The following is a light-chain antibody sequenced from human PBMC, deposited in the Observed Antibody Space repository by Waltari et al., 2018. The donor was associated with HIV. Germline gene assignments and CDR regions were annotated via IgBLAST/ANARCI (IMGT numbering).Light chain of an antibody. Sequence: NFMLTQSHSVSESPGKTVTISCTGNSGSIASNFVPWYQQRPGSAPRNVIYEDNRRPSGVPDRFSGSIDTSSNSASLTISGLKTEDEADYYCQSLYGSNPVFGGGTKLTVL. J-gene: IGLJ3*02. CDR1: SGSIASNF. CDR2: EDN. CDR3: QSLYGSNPV. V-gene: IGLV6-57*02.